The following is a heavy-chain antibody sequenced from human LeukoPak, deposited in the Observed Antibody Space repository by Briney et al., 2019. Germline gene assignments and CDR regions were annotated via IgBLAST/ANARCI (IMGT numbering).Heavy chain of an antibody. D-gene: IGHD2-15*01. CDR2: ISFDGSNK. CDR1: GFTFSSYA. Sequence: GGSLRLSCAASGFTFSSYALHWVRQAPGKGLEWVAVISFDGSNKIYADSVKGRFTISRDNSKNTLYLQMNSLRAEDRAVYYCARDQQVATTVDYWGQGTLVTVSS. CDR3: ARDQQVATTVDY. V-gene: IGHV3-30-3*01. J-gene: IGHJ4*02.